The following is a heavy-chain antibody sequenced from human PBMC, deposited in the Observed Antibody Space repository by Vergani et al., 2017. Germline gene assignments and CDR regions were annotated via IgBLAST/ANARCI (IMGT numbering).Heavy chain of an antibody. Sequence: QVQLVQSGAEVKRPGASVKVSCKASGYTFTGYYLHWVRLAPGQGLEWMGWINPKNGLTKYAQRFQGRVSPTRDTSITTAFMELSSLRSDDTAMYYCTSFPTETSEYYDSTGYYHRFFEKWGQGTLVTVSS. V-gene: IGHV1-2*02. CDR3: TSFPTETSEYYDSTGYYHRFFEK. CDR2: INPKNGLT. J-gene: IGHJ4*02. D-gene: IGHD3-16*01. CDR1: GYTFTGYY.